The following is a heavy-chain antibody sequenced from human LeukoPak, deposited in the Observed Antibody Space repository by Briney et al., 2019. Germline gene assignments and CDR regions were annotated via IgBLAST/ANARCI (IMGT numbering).Heavy chain of an antibody. CDR2: IYYTGAT. CDR3: ARAGYRYGTGDYFDY. Sequence: KPSETLSLTCTVSGGSISSYYWSWIRPPPGKGLEWIGYIYYTGATYYNPSLKSRVTISLDTSKNQFSLKLSSVTAADAAVYYCARAGYRYGTGDYFDYWGQGALVTVSS. CDR1: GGSISSYY. D-gene: IGHD5-18*01. V-gene: IGHV4-59*01. J-gene: IGHJ4*02.